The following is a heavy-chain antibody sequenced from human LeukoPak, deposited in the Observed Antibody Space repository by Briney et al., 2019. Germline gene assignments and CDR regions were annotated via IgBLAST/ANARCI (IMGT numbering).Heavy chain of an antibody. J-gene: IGHJ4*02. D-gene: IGHD6-13*01. CDR2: INPSDGTT. Sequence: ASLKVSCKAAGYTFTSYYIHWVRQAPGQGLEWMEIINPSDGTTSYAQKFQGRVTMTRDTSTSTVYMELSSLRSEDTAVYYCARQGDSSSWPRRGYFDYWGQGTLVTVSS. CDR1: GYTFTSYY. CDR3: ARQGDSSSWPRRGYFDY. V-gene: IGHV1-46*01.